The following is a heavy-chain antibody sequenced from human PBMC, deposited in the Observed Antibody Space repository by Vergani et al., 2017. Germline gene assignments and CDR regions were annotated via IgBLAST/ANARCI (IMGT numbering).Heavy chain of an antibody. V-gene: IGHV3-23*04. CDR3: AKDRFAGELLGLFSYMDV. J-gene: IGHJ6*03. CDR2: IGGRGDRT. Sequence: EVQLVESGGRLVQPGGSLRLSCAASGFSLSENAMAWVRQSPGKGLEWVAAIGGRGDRTEYADSVKGRFTITRDRSKNRLFLQINSLRDDDTAVYFCAKDRFAGELLGLFSYMDVWGKGTTVTVSS. CDR1: GFSLSENA. D-gene: IGHD1-26*01.